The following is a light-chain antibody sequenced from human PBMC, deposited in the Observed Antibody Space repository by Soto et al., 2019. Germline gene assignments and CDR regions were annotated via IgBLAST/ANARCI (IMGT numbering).Light chain of an antibody. J-gene: IGKJ1*01. CDR1: QSISTY. CDR3: QHSYGSPPWT. CDR2: RAS. V-gene: IGKV1-39*01. Sequence: DIQMTQSPSSLSASVGDRVTISCRASQSISTYLNWYQQKPGTAPRLLIYRASSVKSGVPPRFSGSGSGRDFTLTISSLRPEDSATYFCQHSYGSPPWTFGQGTQVEVK.